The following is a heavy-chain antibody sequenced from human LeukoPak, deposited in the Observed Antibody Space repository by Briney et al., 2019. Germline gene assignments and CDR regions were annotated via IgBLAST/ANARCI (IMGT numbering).Heavy chain of an antibody. CDR2: INPNSGGT. Sequence: ASVKVSCKASGYTFTGYYMHWVRQAPGQGLEWMGRINPNSGGTNYAQKFQGRVTMTRDTSISTAYMELSRLRSDDTAVYYCARATRIVGATGNFQHWGQGTLVTVSS. CDR3: ARATRIVGATGNFQH. D-gene: IGHD1-26*01. CDR1: GYTFTGYY. J-gene: IGHJ1*01. V-gene: IGHV1-2*06.